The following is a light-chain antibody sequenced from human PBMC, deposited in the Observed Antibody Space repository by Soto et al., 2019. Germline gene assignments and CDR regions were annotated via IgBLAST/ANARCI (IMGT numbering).Light chain of an antibody. V-gene: IGKV3-15*01. J-gene: IGKJ1*01. Sequence: EVVPTQSPATLSVSPGGRTTLSCSDSQSVGSNLAWYQQKPGQAPRLLLYAASTRATGIPARFSGSGSGTEFTLTISSLQPEDFAVYYCQQYNIWPPWTFGQGTKVDIK. CDR3: QQYNIWPPWT. CDR1: QSVGSN. CDR2: AAS.